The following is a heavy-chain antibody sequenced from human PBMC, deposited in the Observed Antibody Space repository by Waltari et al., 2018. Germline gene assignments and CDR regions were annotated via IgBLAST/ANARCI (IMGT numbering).Heavy chain of an antibody. CDR2: IHHSGSA. J-gene: IGHJ5*02. V-gene: IGHV4-38-2*02. CDR1: GYSISNVYY. D-gene: IGHD1-1*01. Sequence: SETLSLTCTVSGYSISNVYYWGWIRQPPGKGLEWIGSIHHSGSAYYNPSLNSRVTISLETSKNQFSLKLTSVAATDTAIYYCARQPIEGNLPDWFDPWGQGTLVTVSS. CDR3: ARQPIEGNLPDWFDP.